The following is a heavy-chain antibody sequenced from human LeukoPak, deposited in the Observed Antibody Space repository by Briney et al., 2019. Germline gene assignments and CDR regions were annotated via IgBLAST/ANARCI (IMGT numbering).Heavy chain of an antibody. CDR2: IYYSGST. J-gene: IGHJ4*02. V-gene: IGHV4-59*01. D-gene: IGHD3-10*01. Sequence: PSETLSLTCTVSGGSISSYYWSWIRQPPGKGLEWIGYIYYSGSTNYNPPLKSRVTISVDTSKNQFSLKLSSVTAADTAVYYCARARDEYYYGSGSFFDYWGQGTLVTVSS. CDR1: GGSISSYY. CDR3: ARARDEYYYGSGSFFDY.